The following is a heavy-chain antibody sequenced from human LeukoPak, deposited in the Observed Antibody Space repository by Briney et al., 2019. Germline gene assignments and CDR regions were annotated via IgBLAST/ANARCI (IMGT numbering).Heavy chain of an antibody. CDR1: GYTFTTYG. Sequence: GASVKVSCKASGYTFTTYGISWVRQAPGQGLEWMGWISAYNGNTNYAQKFQDRVTMTTATSTSTVYMELRSLRSDDTAAYYCARALQLVVPSVVRPTYYYYGMDVWGQGTTVTVSS. J-gene: IGHJ6*02. CDR2: ISAYNGNT. V-gene: IGHV1-18*01. D-gene: IGHD2-2*01. CDR3: ARALQLVVPSVVRPTYYYYGMDV.